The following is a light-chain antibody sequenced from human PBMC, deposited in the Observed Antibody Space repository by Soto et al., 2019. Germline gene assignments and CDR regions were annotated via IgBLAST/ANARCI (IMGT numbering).Light chain of an antibody. J-gene: IGKJ1*01. CDR2: DAS. Sequence: DIQMTQSPSTLSASVGDRVTITCRASQSINSWLAWYQQKPGKAPQILIYDASTLKSGVPSRFSASGSGKEFTLIISRLQPDDFPTYYCKQYTSYSCTFGPGSKVDIX. CDR3: KQYTSYSCT. CDR1: QSINSW. V-gene: IGKV1-5*01.